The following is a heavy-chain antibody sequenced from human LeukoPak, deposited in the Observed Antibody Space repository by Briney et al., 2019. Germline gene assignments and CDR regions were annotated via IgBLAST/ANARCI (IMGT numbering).Heavy chain of an antibody. CDR2: IYYSGST. Sequence: PSETLSLTCTVSGGSISSYYWSWIRQPSGKGLEWIGYIYYSGSTNYNPSLKSRVTISVDTSKNQFSLKLSSVTAADTAVYYCKTYYYDSSGYQRFDYWGQGTLVTVSS. CDR1: GGSISSYY. CDR3: KTYYYDSSGYQRFDY. D-gene: IGHD3-22*01. V-gene: IGHV4-59*12. J-gene: IGHJ4*02.